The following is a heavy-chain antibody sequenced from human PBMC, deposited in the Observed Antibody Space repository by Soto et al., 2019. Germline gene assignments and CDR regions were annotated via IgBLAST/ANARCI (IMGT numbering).Heavy chain of an antibody. D-gene: IGHD5-12*01. Sequence: VGSLRLSCAASGFSFSDYAMIWVRQAPGKGLEWVSGLYGSAGGIHYADSVKGRFTISRDNYANSVYLQMNSLRVEDTAMYYCAKDAVSRDGVWLAHDWGQGTVVTVSS. J-gene: IGHJ1*01. CDR2: LYGSAGGI. V-gene: IGHV3-23*01. CDR3: AKDAVSRDGVWLAHD. CDR1: GFSFSDYA.